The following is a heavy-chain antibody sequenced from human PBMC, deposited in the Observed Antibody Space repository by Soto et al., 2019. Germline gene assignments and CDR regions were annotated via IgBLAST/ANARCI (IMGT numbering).Heavy chain of an antibody. J-gene: IGHJ4*02. CDR3: AREPRSWYSYGYFFDY. V-gene: IGHV3-7*03. CDR2: IKQDGSEK. CDR1: GFTFSSYW. D-gene: IGHD5-18*01. Sequence: GGSLRLSCAASGFTFSSYWMSWVRQAPGKGLEWVANIKQDGSEKYYVDSVKGRLTISRDNAKNSLYLQMNSLRAEDTAVYYCAREPRSWYSYGYFFDYWGQGTLVTVSS.